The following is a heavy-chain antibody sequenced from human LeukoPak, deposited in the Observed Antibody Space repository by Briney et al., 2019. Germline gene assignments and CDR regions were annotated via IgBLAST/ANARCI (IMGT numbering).Heavy chain of an antibody. CDR1: GDTLTEIP. J-gene: IGHJ4*02. D-gene: IGHD6-6*01. V-gene: IGHV1-24*01. CDR2: LHPEDREV. CDR3: ATAEQLV. Sequence: ASVKVSCRVSGDTLTEIPIHWVRQTPGKGLEWMGGLHPEDREVIYAQKFQGRVTMTEDSSTDTAYMDLRSLRSEDTAVYYCATAEQLVWGQGTLVTVSS.